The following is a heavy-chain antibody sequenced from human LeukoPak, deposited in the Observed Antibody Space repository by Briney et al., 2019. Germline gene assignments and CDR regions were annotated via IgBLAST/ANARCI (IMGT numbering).Heavy chain of an antibody. CDR3: ARDGYSGSYYRLYYFFMDV. V-gene: IGHV3-30*03. D-gene: IGHD1-26*01. Sequence: GGSLRLSCAASGFTFSSYSMNWVRQAPGKGLEWVAVISYDGSNKYYADSVKGRFTISRDSAKNSLYLQMNSLRAEDTAVYYCARDGYSGSYYRLYYFFMDVWGKGTTVTISS. CDR2: ISYDGSNK. CDR1: GFTFSSYS. J-gene: IGHJ6*03.